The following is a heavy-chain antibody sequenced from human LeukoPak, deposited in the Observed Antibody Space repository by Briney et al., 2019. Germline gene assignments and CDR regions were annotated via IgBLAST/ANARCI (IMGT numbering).Heavy chain of an antibody. CDR3: GSPPRKTGGDY. J-gene: IGHJ4*02. V-gene: IGHV3-21*01. CDR2: ISQSSSNI. CDR1: GFTFSSYH. D-gene: IGHD1-14*01. Sequence: GGSLRLSCAASGFTFSSYHMNWVRQAPGKGLEWVSSISQSSSNIYYADSIKGRFTISRDNAKNSLYLQLNSLRAEDTAVYYCGSPPRKTGGDYWGQGTRVPVSS.